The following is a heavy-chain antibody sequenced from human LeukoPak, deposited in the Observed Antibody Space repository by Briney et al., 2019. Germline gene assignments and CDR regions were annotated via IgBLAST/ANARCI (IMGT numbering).Heavy chain of an antibody. D-gene: IGHD5-18*01. Sequence: GGSLRLSCAASGFTFSSYAMGWVRQAPGKGLEWVSAISGSGGSTYYADSVKGRFTISRDNSKNTLYLQMNSLRAEDTAVYYCAKGTSGYSYVKNYWGQGTLVTVSS. V-gene: IGHV3-23*01. CDR3: AKGTSGYSYVKNY. CDR1: GFTFSSYA. CDR2: ISGSGGST. J-gene: IGHJ4*02.